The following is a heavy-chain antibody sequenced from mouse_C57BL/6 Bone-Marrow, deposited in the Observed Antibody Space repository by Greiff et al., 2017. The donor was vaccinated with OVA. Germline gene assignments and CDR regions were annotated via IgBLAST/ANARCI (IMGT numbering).Heavy chain of an antibody. CDR2: ISNGGDST. Sequence: EVQGVESGGGLVQPGGSLKLSCAASGFTFSDFYMYWIRQTPEKRLEWVSYISNGGDSTYYPDTVKGRFTISRDNAKNTLYLQMSRLKSEDTAMYYCARLDAMDYWGQGTSVTVSS. V-gene: IGHV5-12*01. CDR3: ARLDAMDY. CDR1: GFTFSDFY. J-gene: IGHJ4*01.